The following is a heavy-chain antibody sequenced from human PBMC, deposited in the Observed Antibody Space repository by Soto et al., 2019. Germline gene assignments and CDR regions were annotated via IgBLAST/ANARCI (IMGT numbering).Heavy chain of an antibody. D-gene: IGHD6-6*01. Sequence: PGESLKISCKGSGYSFTSYWIGWVRQMPGKGLEWMGMIYPGDSDTRYSPSFQGQGTISAAKSITTAYLQWSSLKASDTAMYYCAGTSSSSRFYYYGMDVWGQGTTVTVSS. CDR3: AGTSSSSRFYYYGMDV. CDR2: IYPGDSDT. CDR1: GYSFTSYW. J-gene: IGHJ6*02. V-gene: IGHV5-51*01.